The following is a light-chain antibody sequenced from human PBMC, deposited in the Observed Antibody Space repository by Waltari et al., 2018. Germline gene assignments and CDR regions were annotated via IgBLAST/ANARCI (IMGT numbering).Light chain of an antibody. V-gene: IGKV3-11*01. CDR3: QQGRSWPPVT. Sequence: EIVLTQSPATLSLSPGERATLSCRASQSVVNYLAWYQQPPGLAPRLLIYDTSNRATGIPARFSGSGSGTDFTLTISSLEPEDFAFYYCQQGRSWPPVTFGQGTRLEIK. J-gene: IGKJ5*01. CDR2: DTS. CDR1: QSVVNY.